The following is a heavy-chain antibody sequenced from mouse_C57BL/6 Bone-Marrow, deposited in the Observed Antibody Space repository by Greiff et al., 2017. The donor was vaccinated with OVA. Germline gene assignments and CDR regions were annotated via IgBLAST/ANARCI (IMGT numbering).Heavy chain of an antibody. J-gene: IGHJ2*01. V-gene: IGHV1-59*01. CDR2: IDPSVRYT. CDR3: ARAIYYDYDGDCDY. D-gene: IGHD2-4*01. CDR1: GYTFTSYW. Sequence: QVQLQQPGAELVRPGTSVKLSCKASGYTFTSYWMHWVKQRPGQGLEWIGVIDPSVRYTNYNQKCKGKAPSPVDTSPSTAYMQLSILTSEDPAVYYCARAIYYDYDGDCDYWGRDTTLTVSS.